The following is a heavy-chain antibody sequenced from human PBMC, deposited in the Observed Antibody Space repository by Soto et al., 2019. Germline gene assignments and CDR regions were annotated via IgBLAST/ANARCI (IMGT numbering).Heavy chain of an antibody. CDR2: IVPIFTLT. J-gene: IGHJ3*02. V-gene: IGHV1-69*12. D-gene: IGHD6-13*01. CDR1: GDTFSNYA. Sequence: QVQLVQSGAEVKKPGSSVKVACKVSGDTFSNYAINWVRQAPGQGLQWMGAIVPIFTLTNYARKFQGRVTIIADESTITAYMVLSSLRSDYTASYYCAREASAAGTWREDASDIWGQGTMVTFSS. CDR3: AREASAAGTWREDASDI.